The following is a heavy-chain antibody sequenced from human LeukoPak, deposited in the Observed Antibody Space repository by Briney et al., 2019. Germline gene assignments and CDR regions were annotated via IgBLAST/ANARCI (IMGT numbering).Heavy chain of an antibody. V-gene: IGHV3-30*02. CDR3: AKNLINEIWYYYGSGSYNFDY. Sequence: GGSLRLSCAASGFTFSSYGMHWVRQAPGKGLEWVAFIRYDGSNKYYADSVKGRFTTSRDNSKNTLYLQMNSLRAEDTAVYYCAKNLINEIWYYYGSGSYNFDYWGQGTLVTVSS. CDR1: GFTFSSYG. D-gene: IGHD3-10*01. CDR2: IRYDGSNK. J-gene: IGHJ4*02.